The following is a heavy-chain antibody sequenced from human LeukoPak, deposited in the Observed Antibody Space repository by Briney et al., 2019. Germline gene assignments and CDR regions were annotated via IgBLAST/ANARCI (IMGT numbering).Heavy chain of an antibody. D-gene: IGHD1-26*01. V-gene: IGHV3-48*04. CDR3: ARDRGGSYSAIDY. CDR2: ISSSSSTI. Sequence: GGSLRLSCAASGFTLSSYSMNWVRQAPGKGLEWVSFISSSSSTIYYADSVKGRFTISRDNAKNSLYLQMNSLRAEDTAVYYCARDRGGSYSAIDYWGQGTLVTVSS. J-gene: IGHJ4*02. CDR1: GFTLSSYS.